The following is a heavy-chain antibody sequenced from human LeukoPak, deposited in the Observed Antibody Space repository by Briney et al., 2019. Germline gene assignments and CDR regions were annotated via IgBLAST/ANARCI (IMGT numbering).Heavy chain of an antibody. D-gene: IGHD2/OR15-2a*01. CDR2: ISAYNGDT. Sequence: ASVKLSCKASGYTFRNSGISWVRQAPGPGLEWMGWISAYNGDTNHAQTLQGRVIMNPATSTSAAYVERRSLRSDDPGVYYCAGDPPASMPPPGYWGQGTLVTVSS. J-gene: IGHJ4*02. CDR1: GYTFRNSG. CDR3: AGDPPASMPPPGY. V-gene: IGHV1-18*01.